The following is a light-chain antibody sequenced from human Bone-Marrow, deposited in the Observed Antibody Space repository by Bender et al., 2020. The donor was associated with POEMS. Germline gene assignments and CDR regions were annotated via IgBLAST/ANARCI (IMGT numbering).Light chain of an antibody. V-gene: IGLV1-36*01. Sequence: QSVVTQSPSLSEAPRQRVTISCSGSTSNIGNHGVTWYQQLPGEAPKLLIYYDDLLTPGVSDRFSASKSGTSASLAISELQSEDGALYYCSAWDDSLSGWVFGGGTKLTVL. J-gene: IGLJ3*02. CDR2: YDD. CDR1: TSNIGNHG. CDR3: SAWDDSLSGWV.